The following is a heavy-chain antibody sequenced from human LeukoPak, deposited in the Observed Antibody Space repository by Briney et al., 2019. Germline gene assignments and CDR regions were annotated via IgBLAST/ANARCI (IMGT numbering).Heavy chain of an antibody. CDR3: ARDYKYAFDN. J-gene: IGHJ4*02. CDR2: IGISSGNT. CDR1: GFTFSAYS. Sequence: GGSLRLSCAASGFTFSAYSMNWVREAPGKGLEWISYIGISSGNTKYADSVKGRFTISGDKTKNSLYLQMNSLRVEDTAVYYCARDYKYAFDNWGQGTLVTVSS. V-gene: IGHV3-48*01. D-gene: IGHD5-24*01.